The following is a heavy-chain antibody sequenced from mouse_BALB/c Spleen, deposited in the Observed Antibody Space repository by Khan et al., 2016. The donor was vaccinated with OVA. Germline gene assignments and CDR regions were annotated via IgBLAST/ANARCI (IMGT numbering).Heavy chain of an antibody. CDR1: GYTFTSYT. V-gene: IGHV1-4*01. Sequence: QVQLQQSGAELTRPGASVKMSCKASGYTFTSYTMHWLKQRPGQGLEWIGYINPSNDYTNYNQKFQDKATLNADKSSTTAYMQLNSLTSEDSAIYYCARSGAYYSSIAWFAFWGQGTLVTVSA. CDR2: INPSNDYT. CDR3: ARSGAYYSSIAWFAF. D-gene: IGHD1-1*01. J-gene: IGHJ3*01.